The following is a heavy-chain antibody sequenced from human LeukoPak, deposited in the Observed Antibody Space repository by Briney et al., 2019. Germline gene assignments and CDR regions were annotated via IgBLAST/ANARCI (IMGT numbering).Heavy chain of an antibody. CDR1: GFTFSGSA. Sequence: PGGSLRLSCAASGFTFSGSAMHWVRQASGKGLEWVGHIRTKANNYATIYAASVKGRFTISRDDSKNTAYLQMNSLKTEDTAVYYCARPSQYGSGTDYYFDSWGQGTLVTVSS. CDR3: ARPSQYGSGTDYYFDS. CDR2: IRTKANNYAT. J-gene: IGHJ4*02. V-gene: IGHV3-73*01. D-gene: IGHD3-10*01.